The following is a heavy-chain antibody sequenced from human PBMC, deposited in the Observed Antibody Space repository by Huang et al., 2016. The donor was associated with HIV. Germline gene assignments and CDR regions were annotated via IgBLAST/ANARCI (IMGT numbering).Heavy chain of an antibody. Sequence: QVQLVESGGGVVQPGGSLRLSCAASGFTFSSYGMHWVRQGPGKGLEWVEFIRYDGTNKYLADSVKGRFTISRDNSKNTLSLQMNSLRAEDTAVYYCAKDRMPELLFGWYFDLWGRGTLVTVSS. J-gene: IGHJ2*01. V-gene: IGHV3-30*02. CDR3: AKDRMPELLFGWYFDL. CDR1: GFTFSSYG. D-gene: IGHD1-7*01. CDR2: IRYDGTNK.